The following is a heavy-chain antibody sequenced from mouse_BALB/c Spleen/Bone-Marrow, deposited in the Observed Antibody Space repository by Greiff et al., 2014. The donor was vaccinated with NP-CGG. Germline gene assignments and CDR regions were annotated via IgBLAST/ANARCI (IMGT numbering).Heavy chain of an antibody. CDR1: GFYFSRYW. D-gene: IGHD2-3*01. V-gene: IGHV4-1*02. CDR3: ARLGYYGYFDY. J-gene: IGHJ2*01. Sequence: EVKLVESGGGLVQPGGSLKLSCAASGFYFSRYWMSWVRQAPGKGLEWIGEINPDSSTINYTPSLKDKFIISRDNAKDTLYLQMSKVRSEGTALYYFARLGYYGYFDYWGQGTTLTVSS. CDR2: INPDSSTI.